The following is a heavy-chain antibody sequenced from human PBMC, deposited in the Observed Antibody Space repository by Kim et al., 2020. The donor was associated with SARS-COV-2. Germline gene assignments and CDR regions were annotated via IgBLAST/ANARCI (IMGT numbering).Heavy chain of an antibody. V-gene: IGHV3-9*01. CDR2: ISWNNDVI. CDR3: AKDRALIRQGLSTRYFDLTLDF. J-gene: IGHJ4*02. CDR1: GFIFNNYA. Sequence: GGSLRLSCAASGFIFNNYAMHWVRQRPDKGLEWVSSISWNNDVIGYADSVKGRFTISRDNARRSLFLQMRSLRPEDTAFYFCAKDRALIRQGLSTRYFDLTLDFWGQGIPVSVSS. D-gene: IGHD3-9*01.